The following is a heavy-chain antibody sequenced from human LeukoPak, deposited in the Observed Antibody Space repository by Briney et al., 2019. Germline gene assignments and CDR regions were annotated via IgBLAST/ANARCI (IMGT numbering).Heavy chain of an antibody. Sequence: PSETLSLTCTVSGGSISSYYWSWIRQPPGKGLEWIGYIYYSGSTNYNPSLKSRVTISVDTSKNQFSLKLSSVTAADTAVYYCARVLRYFGWSDYYFDYWGQGTLVTVSS. CDR3: ARVLRYFGWSDYYFDY. J-gene: IGHJ4*02. CDR2: IYYSGST. V-gene: IGHV4-59*01. CDR1: GGSISSYY. D-gene: IGHD3-9*01.